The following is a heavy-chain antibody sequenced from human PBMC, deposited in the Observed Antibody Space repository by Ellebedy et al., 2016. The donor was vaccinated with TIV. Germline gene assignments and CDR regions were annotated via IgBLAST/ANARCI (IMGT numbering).Heavy chain of an antibody. CDR3: ARDGWATMLRWESS. CDR2: LYYSGST. D-gene: IGHD3-10*01. CDR1: GGSISSHY. Sequence: MPSETLSLTCIVSGGSISSHYLNWIRQPPGKGLEWIGYLYYSGSTNYNPSLKSRVTISVDTSKNQFSLQLRSVTAADTAVYFCARDGWATMLRWESSWGQGTLVTVSS. V-gene: IGHV4-59*11. J-gene: IGHJ4*02.